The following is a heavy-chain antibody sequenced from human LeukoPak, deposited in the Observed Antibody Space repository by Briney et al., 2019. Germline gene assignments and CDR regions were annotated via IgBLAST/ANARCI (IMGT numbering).Heavy chain of an antibody. CDR2: ISGSGGNT. J-gene: IGHJ4*02. Sequence: GGSLRLSCAASGFTFSTYAMNWVRQAPGRGLEWVSIISGSGGNTFYADAVKGRFTISRDNSINTLYLQMNNLRDDDTAVYYCAKDPPCSGGTCYGYFESWGQGTLVTVSS. V-gene: IGHV3-23*01. CDR1: GFTFSTYA. D-gene: IGHD2-15*01. CDR3: AKDPPCSGGTCYGYFES.